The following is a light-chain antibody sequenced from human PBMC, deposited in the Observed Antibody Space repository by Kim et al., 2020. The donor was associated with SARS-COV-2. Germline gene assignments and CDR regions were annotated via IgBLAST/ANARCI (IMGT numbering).Light chain of an antibody. Sequence: GERASHSRRASKSVSKILARHQQKPGQAPRLLCYVGYTRATGIPARLSGRGAGTKFTLTNNSLESDEIAVYYCQQYNNWPSSDLAVGGGTKVDIQ. CDR2: VGY. V-gene: IGKV3-15*01. CDR3: QQYNNWPSSDLA. J-gene: IGKJ4*01. CDR1: KSVSKI.